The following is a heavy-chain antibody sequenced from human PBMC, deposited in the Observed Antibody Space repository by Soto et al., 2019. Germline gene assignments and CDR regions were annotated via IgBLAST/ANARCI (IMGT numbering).Heavy chain of an antibody. D-gene: IGHD2-15*01. CDR2: IWYDGSNK. V-gene: IGHV3-33*01. CDR1: GFTFSSYG. CDR3: ARGYCSGGSCYPVFDY. Sequence: GESLKISCAASGFTFSSYGMHWVRQAPGKGLEWVAVIWYDGSNKYYADSVKGRFTISRDNSKNTLYLQMNSLRAEDTAVYYCARGYCSGGSCYPVFDYWGQGTLVTVSS. J-gene: IGHJ4*02.